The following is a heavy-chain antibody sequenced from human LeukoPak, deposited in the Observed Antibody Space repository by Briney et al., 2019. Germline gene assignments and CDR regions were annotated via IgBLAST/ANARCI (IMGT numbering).Heavy chain of an antibody. D-gene: IGHD3-10*01. Sequence: SETLSLTCTVSGXSISSGGYYWSWIRQHPGKGLEWIGCIYYSGSTYYNPSLKSRVTISVDTSKNQFSLKLSSVTAADTAVYYCARGGLGVRGVITPNWFDPWGQGTLVTVSS. J-gene: IGHJ5*02. CDR2: IYYSGST. CDR3: ARGGLGVRGVITPNWFDP. V-gene: IGHV4-31*03. CDR1: GXSISSGGYY.